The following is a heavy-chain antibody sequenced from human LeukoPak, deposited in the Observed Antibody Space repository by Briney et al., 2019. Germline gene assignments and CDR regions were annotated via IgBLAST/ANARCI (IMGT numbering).Heavy chain of an antibody. CDR2: INWNGGSA. CDR1: GFTFDGYG. D-gene: IGHD3-16*01. Sequence: PGGSLRLSCAGSGFTFDGYGMSWVRQAPGKGLEWVSGINWNGGSAGYADSVKGRFTISRDNAKNSLYLQMNSLRAEDMALYYCAKGGGGRLIYYYYMDVWGKGTTVTVSS. CDR3: AKGGGGRLIYYYYMDV. J-gene: IGHJ6*03. V-gene: IGHV3-20*04.